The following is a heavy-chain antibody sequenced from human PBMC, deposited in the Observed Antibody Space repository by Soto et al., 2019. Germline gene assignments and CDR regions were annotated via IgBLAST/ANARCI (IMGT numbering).Heavy chain of an antibody. CDR2: ISYDGSNK. Sequence: GGSLRLSCAASGFTFSSYAMHWVRQAPGKGLEWVAVISYDGSNKYYADSVKGRFTISRDNSKNTLYLQMNSLRAEDTAVYYCAREREYYYDISGYYLDACDIWGQGTMGTVSS. CDR1: GFTFSSYA. D-gene: IGHD3-22*01. V-gene: IGHV3-30-3*01. CDR3: AREREYYYDISGYYLDACDI. J-gene: IGHJ3*02.